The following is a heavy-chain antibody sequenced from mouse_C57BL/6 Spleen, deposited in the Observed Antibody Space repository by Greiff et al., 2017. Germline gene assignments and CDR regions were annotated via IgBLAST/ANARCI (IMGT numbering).Heavy chain of an antibody. D-gene: IGHD3-2*02. CDR2: ISSGSSTI. J-gene: IGHJ3*01. CDR1: GFTFSDYG. V-gene: IGHV5-17*01. CDR3: AKTAQAPWFAY. Sequence: EVMLVESGGGLVKPGGSLKLSCAASGFTFSDYGMHWVRQAPEKGLEWVAYISSGSSTIYYADTVKGRFTISRDNAKNTLFLQMTSLRSEDTAMYYCAKTAQAPWFAYWGQGTLVTVSA.